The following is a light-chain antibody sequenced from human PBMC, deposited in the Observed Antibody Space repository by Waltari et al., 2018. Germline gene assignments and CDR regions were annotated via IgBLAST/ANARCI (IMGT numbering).Light chain of an antibody. V-gene: IGLV1-40*01. CDR1: STNIGSGFR. Sequence: QSVLTQPPSVSGAPGQRITISCTGTSTNIGSGFRVHWYRQLPGTAPKVVIYDKNNRPSGGPDRFSGSRSGTSASLAISGLRAEDEADYYCQSYDTSDLYVFGSGTQVTVL. CDR3: QSYDTSDLYV. CDR2: DKN. J-gene: IGLJ1*01.